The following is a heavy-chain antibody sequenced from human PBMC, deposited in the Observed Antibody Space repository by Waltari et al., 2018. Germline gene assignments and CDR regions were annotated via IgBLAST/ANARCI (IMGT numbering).Heavy chain of an antibody. J-gene: IGHJ4*02. Sequence: QVQLQQWGAGLLKPSETLSLTCAVYGGSFSCYYWSWIRQPPGKVLEWIGEINHSGSTNYNPSLKSRVTISVDTSKNQFSLKLSSVTAADTAVYYCARGIAAATNWGQGTLVTVSS. D-gene: IGHD6-13*01. CDR1: GGSFSCYY. V-gene: IGHV4-34*01. CDR3: ARGIAAATN. CDR2: INHSGST.